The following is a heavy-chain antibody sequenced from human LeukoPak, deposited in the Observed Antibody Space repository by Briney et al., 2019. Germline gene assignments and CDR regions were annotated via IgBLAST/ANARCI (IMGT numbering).Heavy chain of an antibody. D-gene: IGHD4-17*01. CDR3: ARETDYGDYVLRPRCEWCFDY. V-gene: IGHV1-18*01. CDR1: GHAFSGYG. J-gene: IGHJ4*02. Sequence: GASVKVSCKASGHAFSGYGISWVRQAPGQGLEWMGWISGYNGNTNYAQKLQGRVTMTRDMSTSTVYMELSSLRSEDTAVYYCARETDYGDYVLRPRCEWCFDYWGQGTLVTVSS. CDR2: ISGYNGNT.